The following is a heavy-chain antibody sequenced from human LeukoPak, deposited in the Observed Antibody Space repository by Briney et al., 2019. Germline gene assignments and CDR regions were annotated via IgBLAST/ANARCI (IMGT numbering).Heavy chain of an antibody. J-gene: IGHJ6*03. CDR3: ARDNYCSSTSCYTERYYYYMDV. D-gene: IGHD2-2*02. CDR1: GYTFTSHG. V-gene: IGHV1-18*01. CDR2: ISAYNGNT. Sequence: ASVKVSCKASGYTFTSHGISWVRQAPGQGLERMGWISAYNGNTNYAQKLQGRVTMTTDTSTSTAYMELRSLRSDDTAVYYCARDNYCSSTSCYTERYYYYMDVWGKGTTVTVSS.